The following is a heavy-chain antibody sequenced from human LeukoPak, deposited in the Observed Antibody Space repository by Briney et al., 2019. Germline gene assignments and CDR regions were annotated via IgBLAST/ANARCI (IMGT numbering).Heavy chain of an antibody. V-gene: IGHV4-39*07. D-gene: IGHD7-27*01. CDR1: GGSISSGSYY. J-gene: IGHJ4*02. CDR2: FDHRGST. CDR3: ARVRWGGVFDY. Sequence: SETLSLTCTVSGGSISSGSYYWSWIRQPAGKGLEWIGSFDHRGSTYYNPSLRSRVTISVDTSKNQFSLKLSSVTAADTAVYYCARVRWGGVFDYWGQGTLVTVSS.